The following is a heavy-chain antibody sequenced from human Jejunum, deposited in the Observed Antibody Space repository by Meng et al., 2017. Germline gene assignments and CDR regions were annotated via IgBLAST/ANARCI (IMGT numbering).Heavy chain of an antibody. J-gene: IGHJ2*01. CDR2: IYYGGST. V-gene: IGHV4-39*06. CDR3: ARADYVRYFDL. CDR1: GGSIRSTSYY. Sequence: RLQLQESGPVLVKPSETLSLACIVSGGSIRSTSYYWAWIRQPPGMGLEWIGSIYYGGSTYYNPSLKSRVTISVDTSKGQFSLNLNSVTAADTAVYYCARADYVRYFDLWGRGTLVTVSS. D-gene: IGHD3-10*02.